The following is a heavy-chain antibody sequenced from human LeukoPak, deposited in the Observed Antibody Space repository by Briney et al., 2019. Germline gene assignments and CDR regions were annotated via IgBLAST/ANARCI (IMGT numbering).Heavy chain of an antibody. CDR1: GFTFSLYA. CDR2: VSDTGGST. CDR3: VKGSSGSRPYYFDY. Sequence: PGGSLTLYCAASGFTFSLYAMSWVGKAQGKGLEWVSAVSDTGGSTYYADSVKGRFTISRDNSKYTPFLQMNSLRGEDTAVYYCVKGSSGSRPYYFDYWGQGTLVTVSS. D-gene: IGHD3-10*01. V-gene: IGHV3-23*01. J-gene: IGHJ4*02.